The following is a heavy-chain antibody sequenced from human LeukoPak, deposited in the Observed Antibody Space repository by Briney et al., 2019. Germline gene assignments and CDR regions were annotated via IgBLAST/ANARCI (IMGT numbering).Heavy chain of an antibody. Sequence: PSETLSLTCTVTGGSISSSSYYWGWIRQPPGKGLEWIGSIYYSGSTYYNPSLKSRVTISVDTSKNQFSLKLSSVTAADTAVYYCARVTMVRGPFDYWGQGTLVTVSS. V-gene: IGHV4-39*01. CDR1: GGSISSSSYY. D-gene: IGHD3-10*01. CDR2: IYYSGST. J-gene: IGHJ4*02. CDR3: ARVTMVRGPFDY.